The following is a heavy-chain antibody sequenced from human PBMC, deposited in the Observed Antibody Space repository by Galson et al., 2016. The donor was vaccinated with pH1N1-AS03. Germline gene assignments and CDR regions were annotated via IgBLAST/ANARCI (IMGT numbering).Heavy chain of an antibody. Sequence: SVKVSCKASEYTFTTYDINWVRQAPGQGLGWMGWMNPDSGNTDYAPSFQGRVTITRDTSISTAYMELSSLRSEDTAVYYCAGAVVAGSGPACSGAFRFDPWGQGTLVTVSS. CDR1: EYTFTTYD. D-gene: IGHD3-3*01. J-gene: IGHJ5*02. V-gene: IGHV1-8*03. CDR3: AGAVVAGSGPACSGAFRFDP. CDR2: MNPDSGNT.